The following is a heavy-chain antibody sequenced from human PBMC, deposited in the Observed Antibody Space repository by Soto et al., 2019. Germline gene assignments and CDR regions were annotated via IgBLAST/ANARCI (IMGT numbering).Heavy chain of an antibody. CDR2: IYYSGST. V-gene: IGHV4-59*08. D-gene: IGHD3-3*01. J-gene: IGHJ4*02. CDR1: GGSISTYY. CDR3: ARGGWRHIDY. Sequence: PSETLSLTCTVSGGSISTYYWSWIRQPPGKGLEWIGYIYYSGSTNYNPSNKSRVTISVDTSKNQFSLKLSSVTAADTAVYYCARGGWRHIDYWGQGTLVTVS.